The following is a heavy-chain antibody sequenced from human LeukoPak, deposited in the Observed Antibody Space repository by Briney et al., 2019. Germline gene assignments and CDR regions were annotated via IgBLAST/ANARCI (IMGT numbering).Heavy chain of an antibody. J-gene: IGHJ4*02. CDR2: ISSSSSYI. Sequence: GGSLRLSCAASGFTFSSYSMNWVRQAPGKGLEWVSSISSSSSYIYYADSVKGRFTISRDNSKNTLYLQMNSLRAEDTAVYYCAKDRSKGSSTSCYGYWGQGTLVTVSS. CDR1: GFTFSSYS. V-gene: IGHV3-21*04. CDR3: AKDRSKGSSTSCYGY. D-gene: IGHD2-2*01.